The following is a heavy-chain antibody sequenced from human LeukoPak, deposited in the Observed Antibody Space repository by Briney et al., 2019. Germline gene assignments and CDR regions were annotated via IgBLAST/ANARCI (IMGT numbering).Heavy chain of an antibody. CDR3: AKLGYYYDSSGRDY. CDR2: IRYDGSNK. J-gene: IGHJ4*02. V-gene: IGHV3-30*02. CDR1: GFTFSSYG. Sequence: PGGYLRLSCAASGFTFSSYGMHWVRQAPGKGLEWVAFIRYDGSNKYYADSVKGRFTISRDNSKNTLYLQMNSLRAEDTAVYYCAKLGYYYDSSGRDYWGQGTLVTVSS. D-gene: IGHD3-22*01.